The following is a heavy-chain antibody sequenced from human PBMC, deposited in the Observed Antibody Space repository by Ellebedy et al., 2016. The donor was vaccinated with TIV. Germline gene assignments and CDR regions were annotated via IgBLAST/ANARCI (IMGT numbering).Heavy chain of an antibody. CDR3: SRVRITMVRGDFPLPQIDP. Sequence: SETLSLTCTVSGGSISTYYWSWIRQPPGKGLEWFGCFYYNGSTKYNPSLKSRVTISVYPSKNHFSLKLRSVTAAETAVYYCSRVRITMVRGDFPLPQIDPWGQGTLVTVSS. D-gene: IGHD3-10*01. V-gene: IGHV4-59*01. J-gene: IGHJ5*02. CDR1: GGSISTYY. CDR2: FYYNGST.